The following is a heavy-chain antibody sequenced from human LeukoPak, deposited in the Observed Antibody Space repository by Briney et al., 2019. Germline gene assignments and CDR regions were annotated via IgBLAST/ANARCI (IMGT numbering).Heavy chain of an antibody. Sequence: ASVKVSCKASGYTFTSYAMHWVRQAPGQRLEWMGWISAGNGNTKYSQKFQGRVTITRDTSASTAYMELSSLRSEDTAVYYCARVDTLYYDILTGPWGQGTLVTVSS. V-gene: IGHV1-3*01. CDR1: GYTFTSYA. CDR2: ISAGNGNT. J-gene: IGHJ5*02. CDR3: ARVDTLYYDILTGP. D-gene: IGHD3-9*01.